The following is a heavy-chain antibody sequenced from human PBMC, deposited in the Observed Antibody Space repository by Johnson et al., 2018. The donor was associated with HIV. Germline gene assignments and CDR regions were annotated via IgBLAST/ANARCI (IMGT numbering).Heavy chain of an antibody. CDR1: GFTFSSYW. Sequence: VQLVESGGGLVQPGGSLRLSCAASGFTFSSYWMSWVRQAPGKGLEWVANIKQDGSEKYYVDSVKGRFTISRDNAKNSLYLQMNSLRAEDTAVYYWARAMTGSGYGGGLDRFGRWGQGTMVTVSS. CDR3: ARAMTGSGYGGGLDRFGR. V-gene: IGHV3-7*01. CDR2: IKQDGSEK. J-gene: IGHJ3*02. D-gene: IGHD6-13*01.